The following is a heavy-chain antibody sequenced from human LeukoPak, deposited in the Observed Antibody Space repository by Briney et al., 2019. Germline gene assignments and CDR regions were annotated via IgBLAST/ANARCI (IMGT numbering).Heavy chain of an antibody. CDR3: EREEQMATNTDY. CDR2: INGDGSAT. D-gene: IGHD5-24*01. CDR1: GFTFRRHW. J-gene: IGHJ4*02. V-gene: IGHV3-74*01. Sequence: GGSLRLSCAASGFTFRRHWMHWVRQAPGKGLVWVSRINGDGSATYYADSVKGRFSISRDNPKNTLYLHMHSLRADDTAVYYCEREEQMATNTDYWGQGTLVTVSS.